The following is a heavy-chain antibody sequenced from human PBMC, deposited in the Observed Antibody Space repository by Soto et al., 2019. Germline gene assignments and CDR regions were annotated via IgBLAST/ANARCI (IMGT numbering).Heavy chain of an antibody. Sequence: ASVKVSCKASGYTFTSYAMHWVRQAPGQRLEWMGWINAGNGNTKYSQKFQGRVTITRDTSASTAYMELRSLRSDDTAVYYCARDLRVAVAGRWFDPWGQGTLVTVSS. J-gene: IGHJ5*02. V-gene: IGHV1-3*01. D-gene: IGHD6-19*01. CDR1: GYTFTSYA. CDR2: INAGNGNT. CDR3: ARDLRVAVAGRWFDP.